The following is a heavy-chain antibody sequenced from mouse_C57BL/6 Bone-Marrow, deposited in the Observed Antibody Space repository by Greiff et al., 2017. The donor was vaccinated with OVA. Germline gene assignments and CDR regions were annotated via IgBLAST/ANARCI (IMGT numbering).Heavy chain of an antibody. J-gene: IGHJ3*01. V-gene: IGHV1-63*01. CDR1: GYTFTNYW. Sequence: VKLVESGAELVRPGTSVKMSCKASGYTFTNYWIGWAKQRPGHGLEWIGDIYPGGGYPNYNEKFKGKATLTADKSSSTAYMQFSSLTSEDSAIYYCATGTWVFFAYWGQGTLVTVSA. D-gene: IGHD4-1*01. CDR2: IYPGGGYP. CDR3: ATGTWVFFAY.